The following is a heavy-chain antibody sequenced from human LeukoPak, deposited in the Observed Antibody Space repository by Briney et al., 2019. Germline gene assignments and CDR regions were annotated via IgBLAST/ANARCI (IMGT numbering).Heavy chain of an antibody. V-gene: IGHV4-38-2*02. D-gene: IGHD6-6*01. CDR1: GYSISSGYY. Sequence: SETLSLTCTVSGYSISSGYYWGRIRQPPGKGLEWIGSIYHSGSTYYNPSLKSRVTISVDTSKNQFSLKLSSVTAADTAVYYCAKQYSSSSVSVFDYWGQGTLVTVSS. CDR3: AKQYSSSSVSVFDY. J-gene: IGHJ4*02. CDR2: IYHSGST.